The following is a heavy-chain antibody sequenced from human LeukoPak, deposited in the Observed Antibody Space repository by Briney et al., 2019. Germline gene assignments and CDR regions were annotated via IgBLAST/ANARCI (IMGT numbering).Heavy chain of an antibody. Sequence: GGSLRLSCAASGFTFSSYSMNWVRQAPGKGLEWVSVIYSGGSTYYSDSVKGRFTISRDNSKNTLYLQMNSLRAEDTAVYYCARETLTGYDTFDIWGQGTMVTVSS. CDR3: ARETLTGYDTFDI. J-gene: IGHJ3*02. CDR1: GFTFSSYS. D-gene: IGHD3-9*01. V-gene: IGHV3-66*01. CDR2: IYSGGST.